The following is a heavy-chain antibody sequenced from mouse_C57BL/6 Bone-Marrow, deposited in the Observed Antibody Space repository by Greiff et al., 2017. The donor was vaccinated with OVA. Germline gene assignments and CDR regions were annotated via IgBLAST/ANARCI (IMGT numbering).Heavy chain of an antibody. CDR3: ARGGSSHYYAMDY. CDR2: IDPSDSYT. J-gene: IGHJ4*01. CDR1: GYTFTSYW. V-gene: IGHV1-59*01. Sequence: QVQLQQPGAELVRPGTSVKLSCKASGYTFTSYWMHWVKQRPGQGLEWIGVIDPSDSYTNYNQKFKGKATLTVDKSSRTAYMQLSSLTSEDSAVYYCARGGSSHYYAMDYWGQGTSVTVSS. D-gene: IGHD1-1*01.